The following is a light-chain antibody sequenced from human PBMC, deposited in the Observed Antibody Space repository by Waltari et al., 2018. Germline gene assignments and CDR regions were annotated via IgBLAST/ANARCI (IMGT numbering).Light chain of an antibody. CDR1: TGVIPTQYH. V-gene: IGLV7-43*01. J-gene: IGLJ3*02. CDR2: YTD. Sequence: VLTQEPSVTVSPGGTVTLTCASPTGVIPTQYHPNWFKQKPIQSPTTLIYYTDKRHSWTPARFSGSLLGGKAALTLSNVQPEDEADYYCSLYYGDARWVFGGGTKLTVL. CDR3: SLYYGDARWV.